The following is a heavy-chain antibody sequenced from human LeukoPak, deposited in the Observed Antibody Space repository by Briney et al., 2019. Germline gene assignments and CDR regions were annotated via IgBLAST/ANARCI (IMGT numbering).Heavy chain of an antibody. CDR2: ISGSGGNT. J-gene: IGHJ6*04. D-gene: IGHD3-9*01. V-gene: IGHV3-23*01. Sequence: GGSLRLSCIASGFTFSNYWMSWVRQAPGKGLEWISTISGSGGNTYYADSVKGRFTISRENSKNTLYLLMNSLRAEDTAIYYCAKGLRYFDAGIWGKGTTVTISS. CDR1: GFTFSNYW. CDR3: AKGLRYFDAGI.